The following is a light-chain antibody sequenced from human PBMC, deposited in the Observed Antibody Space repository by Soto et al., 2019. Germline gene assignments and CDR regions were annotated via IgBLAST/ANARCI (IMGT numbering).Light chain of an antibody. V-gene: IGKV1-17*01. J-gene: IGKJ1*01. CDR1: QAIRND. CDR3: LQHNSYPRT. Sequence: IQMTQSPSSLSASVGDRVTITCRASQAIRNDVGWYQHKPGQAPKRLIYAAYNLQSGVPSRFSGSGSGTEFTLTISSLQPEDFATYYSLQHNSYPRTFGRGTKVEIK. CDR2: AAY.